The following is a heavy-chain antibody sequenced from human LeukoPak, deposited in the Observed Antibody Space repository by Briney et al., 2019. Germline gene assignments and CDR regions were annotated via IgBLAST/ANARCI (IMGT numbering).Heavy chain of an antibody. CDR1: GYTFTDYY. CDR2: INPNSGGT. V-gene: IGHV1-2*02. J-gene: IGHJ4*02. D-gene: IGHD3-16*01. Sequence: ASVKVSCTASGYTFTDYYMDWVRQAPGQGLDGLGWINPNSGGTNYAQKFQGRVTLTRDTSFFTAYMELSRLRSDDTAVYYCARDGGSNFDYWGQGTLVTVSS. CDR3: ARDGGSNFDY.